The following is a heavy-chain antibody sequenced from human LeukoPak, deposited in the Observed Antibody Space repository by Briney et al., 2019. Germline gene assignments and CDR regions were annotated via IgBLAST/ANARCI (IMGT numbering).Heavy chain of an antibody. V-gene: IGHV3-21*01. CDR2: ISSSSSYI. Sequence: GGSLRLSCAASGFTFSSYSMNWVRQAPGKGLEWVSSISSSSSYIYYADSVKGRFTISRDNAKNSLYLQMNSLRAEDTAVYYCASHASQRLSGYSYANWGQGTLVTVSS. CDR3: ASHASQRLSGYSYAN. CDR1: GFTFSSYS. D-gene: IGHD5-18*01. J-gene: IGHJ4*02.